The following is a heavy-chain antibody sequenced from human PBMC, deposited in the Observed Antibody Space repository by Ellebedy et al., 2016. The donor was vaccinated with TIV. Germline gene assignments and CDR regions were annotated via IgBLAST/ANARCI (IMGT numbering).Heavy chain of an antibody. Sequence: GESLKISCKGSGYSFTSYWIGWVRQMPGKGLEWMGIIHPGDSDTRYSPSFQGQVTISADKSISTAYLQWSSLKASDTAMYYCARQAWDIVVVPAAMLDYWGQGTLVTVSS. J-gene: IGHJ4*02. CDR2: IHPGDSDT. D-gene: IGHD2-2*01. CDR3: ARQAWDIVVVPAAMLDY. CDR1: GYSFTSYW. V-gene: IGHV5-51*01.